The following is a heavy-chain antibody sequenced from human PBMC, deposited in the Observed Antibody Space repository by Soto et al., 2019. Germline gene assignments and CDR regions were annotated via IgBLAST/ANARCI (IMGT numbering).Heavy chain of an antibody. Sequence: GSLRLSCAASGFTFSRHWMHWVRQAPGKGLVWVSRINSDGSSINYADSVKGRFTISRDNAKNTLYLQMNSLRAEDTAVYYCARVGDGYDVFDIWGQGTMVTVSS. V-gene: IGHV3-74*01. D-gene: IGHD3-16*01. CDR3: ARVGDGYDVFDI. CDR2: INSDGSSI. J-gene: IGHJ3*02. CDR1: GFTFSRHW.